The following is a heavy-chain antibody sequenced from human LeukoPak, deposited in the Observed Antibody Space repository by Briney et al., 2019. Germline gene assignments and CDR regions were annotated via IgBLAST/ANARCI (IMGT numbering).Heavy chain of an antibody. CDR1: GYTFTSYG. V-gene: IGHV1-18*04. CDR3: AREGYSSIWYPRRYFDL. Sequence: ASVKVSCKASGYTFTSYGISWVRQAPGQGLEWMGWISTYNGNTNYAQKFQGRATMTTDTSTSTAYMELRSLRSDDTAIYYCAREGYSSIWYPRRYFDLWGRGTLVTVSS. J-gene: IGHJ2*01. CDR2: ISTYNGNT. D-gene: IGHD6-13*01.